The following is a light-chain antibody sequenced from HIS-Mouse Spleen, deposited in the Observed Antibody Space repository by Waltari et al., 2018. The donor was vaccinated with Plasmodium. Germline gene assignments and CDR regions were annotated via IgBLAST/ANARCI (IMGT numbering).Light chain of an antibody. CDR2: QES. Sequence: SYELTQPPSVSVSPGQTASINCSGDKLGDKYACWYQQKPGQSPVRGIYQESNRPYGIPGRFSGPNAGNTATLTISGTQAMEEAGYYCQAWDSITVVFGGGTKLTVL. CDR3: QAWDSITVV. CDR1: KLGDKY. V-gene: IGLV3-1*01. J-gene: IGLJ2*01.